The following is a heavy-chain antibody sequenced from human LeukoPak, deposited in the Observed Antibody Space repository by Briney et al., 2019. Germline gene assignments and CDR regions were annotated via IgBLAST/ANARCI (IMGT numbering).Heavy chain of an antibody. V-gene: IGHV3-23*01. D-gene: IGHD3-16*01. Sequence: GGSLRLSCAASGFTFSTYSMNWVRQAPGKGLEWVSAISGSGVTTYYADSVKGRFTISRDNSKNTLYLQMNSLRAEDTAVYYCAKDVSWGSYITWGQGTLVTVSS. J-gene: IGHJ5*02. CDR1: GFTFSTYS. CDR2: ISGSGVTT. CDR3: AKDVSWGSYIT.